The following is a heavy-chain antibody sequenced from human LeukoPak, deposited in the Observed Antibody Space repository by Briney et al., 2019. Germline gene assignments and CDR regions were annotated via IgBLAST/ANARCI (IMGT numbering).Heavy chain of an antibody. D-gene: IGHD6-19*01. J-gene: IGHJ4*02. CDR1: GYTFTGYY. V-gene: IGHV1-2*02. CDR2: INPNSGGT. CDR3: ARDRSGSGWFPADY. Sequence: ASVKVSCKASGYTFTGYYMHWVRQAPGQGLEWMGWINPNSGGTNYAQNLQGRVTMTTDTSTSTAYMELRSLRSDDTAVYYCARDRSGSGWFPADYWGQGTLVTVSS.